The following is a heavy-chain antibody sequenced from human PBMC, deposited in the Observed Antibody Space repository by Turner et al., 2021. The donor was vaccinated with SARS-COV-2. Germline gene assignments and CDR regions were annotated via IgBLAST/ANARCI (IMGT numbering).Heavy chain of an antibody. V-gene: IGHV1-2*02. D-gene: IGHD1-26*01. Sequence: QVQLVQSGAAVTKPGASVKVSCKASGYSFTDYYIHWVRQAPGQGLELMGWIHCNSGGTNLAQKFQGRVTMTRDTSISTAYMELSSLTTDDTAVYFCARTVGWSTTLWGQGTLVTVSS. CDR2: IHCNSGGT. J-gene: IGHJ4*02. CDR3: ARTVGWSTTL. CDR1: GYSFTDYY.